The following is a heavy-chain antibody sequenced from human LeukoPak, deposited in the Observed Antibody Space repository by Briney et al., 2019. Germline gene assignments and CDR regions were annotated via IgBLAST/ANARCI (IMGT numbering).Heavy chain of an antibody. CDR3: ARDGGYYCDSSGYFI. J-gene: IGHJ3*02. CDR1: GYTFTGYY. CDR2: INPNSGGT. V-gene: IGHV1-2*02. D-gene: IGHD3-22*01. Sequence: ASVKVSCKASGYTFTGYYMHWVRQAPGQGLEWMGWINPNSGGTNYAQKFQGRVTMTRDTSISTAYMELSRLRSDDTAVYYCARDGGYYCDSSGYFIWGQGAMVTVSS.